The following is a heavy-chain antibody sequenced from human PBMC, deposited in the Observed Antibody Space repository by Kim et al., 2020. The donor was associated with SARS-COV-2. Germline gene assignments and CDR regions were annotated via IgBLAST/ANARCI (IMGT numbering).Heavy chain of an antibody. CDR2: IHESGTPT. CDR3: ARHYNRGATSTLGN. D-gene: IGHD1-20*01. J-gene: IGHJ3*01. CDR1: GGSIRSGFW. Sequence: SETLSLTCRVSGGSIRSGFWWNWVRQSPEKGLEWIGEIHESGTPTNYNPSLKSRVTILLDKSKNEFSLILDSVTAADTAKYYCARHYNRGATSTLGNWGRGTMVIVS. V-gene: IGHV4-4*02.